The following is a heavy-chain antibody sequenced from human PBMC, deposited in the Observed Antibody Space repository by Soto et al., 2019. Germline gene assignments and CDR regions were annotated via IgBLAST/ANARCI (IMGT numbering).Heavy chain of an antibody. J-gene: IGHJ4*02. Sequence: SETLSLTCAVSGDSISSGGYSWTRIRQPPGKGLEWIGHIYQSGSTLYNPSLESRVAISVDKSKNLFSLELSSVTAADTAVYYCAISGRSQGNFDYWGQGSLVTVSS. CDR1: GDSISSGGYS. CDR2: IYQSGST. CDR3: AISGRSQGNFDY. D-gene: IGHD1-20*01. V-gene: IGHV4-30-2*01.